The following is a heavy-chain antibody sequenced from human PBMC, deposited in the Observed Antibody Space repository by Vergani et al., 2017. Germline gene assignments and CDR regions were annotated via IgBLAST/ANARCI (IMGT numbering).Heavy chain of an antibody. CDR1: GYSFTSYW. CDR2: VYPGDSDT. V-gene: IGHV5-51*03. CDR3: AREGRYCSSTSCYHYWYFDL. Sequence: EVPLVQSGAEVKTPGESLKISCKGSGYSFTSYWIGWVRQMPGKGLEWMGIVYPGDSDTRYSLSFQGQVTISADKSISTAYLQWSSLKASDTAMYYCAREGRYCSSTSCYHYWYFDLWGRGTLVTVSS. J-gene: IGHJ2*01. D-gene: IGHD2-2*01.